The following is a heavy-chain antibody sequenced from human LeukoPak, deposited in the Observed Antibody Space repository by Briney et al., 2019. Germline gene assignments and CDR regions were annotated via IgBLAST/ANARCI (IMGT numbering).Heavy chain of an antibody. D-gene: IGHD6-13*01. V-gene: IGHV4-4*07. J-gene: IGHJ4*02. CDR3: AREKYSSSWYIDY. CDR1: VGSISSYY. CDR2: IYISGST. Sequence: SETLSLTCTVSVGSISSYYWSWIRQPAGKGLERIGRIYISGSTNYHPSLKSRLTTSVDTSKTQFSLKLSSVTAAATAVYYCAREKYSSSWYIDYWGQGTLVTVSS.